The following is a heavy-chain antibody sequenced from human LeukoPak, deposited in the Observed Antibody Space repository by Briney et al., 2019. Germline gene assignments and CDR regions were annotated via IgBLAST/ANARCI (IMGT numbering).Heavy chain of an antibody. J-gene: IGHJ3*02. CDR1: GYTFTSYG. CDR3: ARGGCSSTSCYNHDAFDI. V-gene: IGHV1-69*13. Sequence: GASVKVSCTASGYTFTSYGISWVRQAPGQGLEWVGGFIPIFGTANYAQKFQGRVAITADESTSTAYMELSSLRSEDTAVYYCARGGCSSTSCYNHDAFDIWGQGTMVTVSS. D-gene: IGHD2-2*02. CDR2: FIPIFGTA.